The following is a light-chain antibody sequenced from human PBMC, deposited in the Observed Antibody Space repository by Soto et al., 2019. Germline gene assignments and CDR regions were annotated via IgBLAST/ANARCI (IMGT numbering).Light chain of an antibody. CDR2: DVS. V-gene: IGLV2-14*02. CDR1: SSDVGAYNL. Sequence: QSALNQPASVSGSPGQSITISCTGTSSDVGAYNLVSWYQQHPGKAPKLLIYDVSNRPSGVSNRFSGSKSGNTASLTISGIQAEDEAFYYCSSYTNTSTLVFGGGTKLTVL. CDR3: SSYTNTSTLV. J-gene: IGLJ3*02.